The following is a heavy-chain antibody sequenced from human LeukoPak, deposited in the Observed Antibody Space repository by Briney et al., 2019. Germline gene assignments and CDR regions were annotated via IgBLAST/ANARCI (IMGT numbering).Heavy chain of an antibody. CDR1: GFTFSDTW. CDR2: IKKDGSQK. D-gene: IGHD4-23*01. Sequence: GGSLRLSCVGSGFTFSDTWMSWVRQAPGKGPEWVASIKKDGSQKYYVDSVKGRFTISRDNPQKSLYLQMNSLRVEDTAMYSCARVGWELLNLHFDPRGQGTPVTAAS. V-gene: IGHV3-7*03. J-gene: IGHJ5*02. CDR3: ARVGWELLNLHFDP.